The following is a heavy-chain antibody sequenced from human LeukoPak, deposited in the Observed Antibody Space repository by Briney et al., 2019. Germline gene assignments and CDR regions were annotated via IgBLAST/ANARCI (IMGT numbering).Heavy chain of an antibody. J-gene: IGHJ3*02. Sequence: ASVKVSCKASGYTFTGYYMHWVRQAPGQGLEWMGWINPNSGGTNYAQKFQGRVTMTRDTSISTAYMELSRLRSDDTAVYYCAGSLGWFDAFDIWGQGTMVTVSS. V-gene: IGHV1-2*02. CDR3: AGSLGWFDAFDI. CDR1: GYTFTGYY. CDR2: INPNSGGT. D-gene: IGHD3-10*01.